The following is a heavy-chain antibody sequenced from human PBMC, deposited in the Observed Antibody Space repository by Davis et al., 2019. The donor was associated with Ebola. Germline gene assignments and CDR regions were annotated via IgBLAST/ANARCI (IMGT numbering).Heavy chain of an antibody. Sequence: PSETLSLTCTVSGGSISSSDYYWGWIRQPPGKGLEWIGSMFHSGSANYNPSLKSRVTISVNTSKNQFSLKLTSVTAADTAVYYCADSYISSLYFDYWGQGALVTVSS. CDR2: MFHSGSA. J-gene: IGHJ4*02. V-gene: IGHV4-39*07. D-gene: IGHD3-3*02. CDR1: GGSISSSDYY. CDR3: ADSYISSLYFDY.